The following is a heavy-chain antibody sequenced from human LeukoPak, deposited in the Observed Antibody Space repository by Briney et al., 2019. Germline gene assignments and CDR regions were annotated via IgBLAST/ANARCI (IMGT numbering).Heavy chain of an antibody. D-gene: IGHD3-10*01. CDR1: GGSISSGGYS. V-gene: IGHV4-30-2*01. CDR2: IYHSGST. CDR3: ARGSTMVRGVIITTPHFDY. Sequence: SQTLSLTCAVPGGSISSGGYSWSWIRQPPGKGLEWIGYIYHSGSTYYNPSLKSRVTISVDRSKNQFSLKLSSVTAADTAVYYCARGSTMVRGVIITTPHFDYWGQGTLVTVSS. J-gene: IGHJ4*02.